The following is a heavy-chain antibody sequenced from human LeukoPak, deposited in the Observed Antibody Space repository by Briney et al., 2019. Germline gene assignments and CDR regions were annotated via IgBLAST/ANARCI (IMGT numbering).Heavy chain of an antibody. CDR1: GYTFTGYY. J-gene: IGHJ3*02. Sequence: ASVKVSCKASGYTFTGYYMHWVRQAPGQGLEWMGWINPNSGGTNYAQKSQGRVTMTRDTSISTAYMELSRLRSDDTAVYYCARAPRAIHEAFDIWGQGTMVTVSS. CDR2: INPNSGGT. D-gene: IGHD2-21*01. CDR3: ARAPRAIHEAFDI. V-gene: IGHV1-2*02.